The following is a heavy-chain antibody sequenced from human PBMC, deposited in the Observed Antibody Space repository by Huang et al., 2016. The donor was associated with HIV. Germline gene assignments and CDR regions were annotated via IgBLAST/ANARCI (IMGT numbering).Heavy chain of an antibody. CDR3: AKDRGDGYSGYDYDY. CDR2: ISGRSGTI. D-gene: IGHD5-12*01. J-gene: IGHJ4*02. Sequence: EVQLWESGGTLVQPGGSLRLSCGASGFTFSNYAMSWVRQAPGKGVEWVSFISGRSGTIEYADSVKGRFTISRDNVKKTVYLQMNSLRVEDAAVYYCAKDRGDGYSGYDYDYWGQGTLVTVSS. CDR1: GFTFSNYA. V-gene: IGHV3-23*01.